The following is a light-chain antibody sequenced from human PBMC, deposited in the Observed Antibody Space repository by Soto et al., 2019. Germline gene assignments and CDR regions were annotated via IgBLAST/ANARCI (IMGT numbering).Light chain of an antibody. CDR2: GNS. J-gene: IGLJ1*01. CDR1: SSNIGAGYD. Sequence: QSVLTQPPSVSGAPVQRVTISCNGSSSNIGAGYDVHWYQQLPGTAPKLLIYGNSNRPSGVPDRFSGSKSGTSASLAITGLQAEDEADYYCQSYDSSLSGSYVFGTGTKLTVL. CDR3: QSYDSSLSGSYV. V-gene: IGLV1-40*01.